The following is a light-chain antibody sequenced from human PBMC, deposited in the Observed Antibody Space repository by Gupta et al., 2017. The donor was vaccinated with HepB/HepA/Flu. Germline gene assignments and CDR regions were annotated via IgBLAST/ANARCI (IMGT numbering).Light chain of an antibody. Sequence: QSVLTQRPSVSAAPGQKVTISCSGSSSNFENKYVSWYQQLPGTAPKLLIYENDKRPSGIPDRFSGSNSGTSATLGITGLQTGDEADYYCQTWDSVFGGGTKLTVL. J-gene: IGLJ3*02. CDR3: QTWDSV. CDR1: SSNFENKY. CDR2: END. V-gene: IGLV1-51*02.